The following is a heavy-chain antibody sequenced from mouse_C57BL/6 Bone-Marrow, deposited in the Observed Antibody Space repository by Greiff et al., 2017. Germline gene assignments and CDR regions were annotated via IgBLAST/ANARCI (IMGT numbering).Heavy chain of an antibody. CDR3: ARHDYDYFDD. D-gene: IGHD2-4*01. V-gene: IGHV5-12*01. CDR1: GFTFSDYY. J-gene: IGHJ2*01. Sequence: EVKLMESGGGLVQPGGSLKLSCAASGFTFSDYYMYWVRQTPEKRLEWVAYISNGGGSTYYPDTVKGRFTISRDNAKNTLYLQMSRLKSEDTAMYYCARHDYDYFDDWGQGTTLTVSS. CDR2: ISNGGGST.